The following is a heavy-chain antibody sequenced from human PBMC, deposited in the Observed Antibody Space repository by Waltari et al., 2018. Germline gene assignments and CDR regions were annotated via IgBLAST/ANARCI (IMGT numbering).Heavy chain of an antibody. V-gene: IGHV4-34*01. Sequence: QVQLQQWGAGLLKPSETLSLTCAVYGGSFSGSYLRWIRQPPGKGLEWIGEINHSGSSNYNPSLKSRFTIAVDTSKNQVSLKLSSVTAADTAVYYCARGVETSSYYVSGSYYISYYFDCWGQGTLVTVSS. CDR3: ARGVETSSYYVSGSYYISYYFDC. CDR1: GGSFSGSY. D-gene: IGHD3-10*01. CDR2: INHSGSS. J-gene: IGHJ4*02.